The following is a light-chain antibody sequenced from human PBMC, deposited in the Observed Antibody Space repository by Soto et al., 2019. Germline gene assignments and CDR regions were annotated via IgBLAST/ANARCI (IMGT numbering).Light chain of an antibody. CDR3: QHYGSSSLT. Sequence: EIVLTQSPGTLSLSPGERATLSCRASQSVSSSYLAWYQQKPGQAPRLLIYGASSRATGIPDRFSGSGSGTDFTLTISRLEPEDFAVYYCQHYGSSSLTFGQGTKLEIK. V-gene: IGKV3-20*01. CDR1: QSVSSSY. J-gene: IGKJ2*01. CDR2: GAS.